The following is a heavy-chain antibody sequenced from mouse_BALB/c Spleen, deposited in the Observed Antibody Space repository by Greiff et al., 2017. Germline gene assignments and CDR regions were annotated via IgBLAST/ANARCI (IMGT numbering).Heavy chain of an antibody. CDR2: IDPETGGT. D-gene: IGHD1-2*01. V-gene: IGHV1-15*01. J-gene: IGHJ2*01. Sequence: QVQLQQSGAELVRPGASVTLSCKASGYTFTDYEMHWVKQTPVHGLEWIGAIDPETGGTAYNQKFKGKATLTADKSSSTAYMELRSLTSEDSAVYYCARGGITTATGYFDYWGQGTTLTVSS. CDR1: GYTFTDYE. CDR3: ARGGITTATGYFDY.